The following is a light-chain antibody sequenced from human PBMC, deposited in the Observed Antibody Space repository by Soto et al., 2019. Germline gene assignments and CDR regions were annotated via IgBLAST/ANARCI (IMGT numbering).Light chain of an antibody. CDR2: GAS. Sequence: EIVMTQSPATLSVSPGERATLSCRASQSMRIHLAWYQQQPGQGPRLLIYGASTRDTGTPARFSGSGSGTEFTLTISSLQSEDFAVYYCQQYDSWPSWTFGQGTKVEIK. V-gene: IGKV3-15*01. J-gene: IGKJ1*01. CDR1: QSMRIH. CDR3: QQYDSWPSWT.